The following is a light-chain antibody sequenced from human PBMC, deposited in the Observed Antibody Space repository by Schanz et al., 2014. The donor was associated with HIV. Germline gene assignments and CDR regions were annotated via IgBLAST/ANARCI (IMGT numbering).Light chain of an antibody. Sequence: EIVLTQSPGTLSLSPGERATLSCGASQSVSGNFLAWYQQKAGQAPRLLIFGASNRATGIPDRFSGTGSGTHFTLTISRLEPEDFAVYYCQQYGSSPYTFGQGTKLEIK. CDR1: QSVSGNF. CDR2: GAS. V-gene: IGKV3-20*01. J-gene: IGKJ2*01. CDR3: QQYGSSPYT.